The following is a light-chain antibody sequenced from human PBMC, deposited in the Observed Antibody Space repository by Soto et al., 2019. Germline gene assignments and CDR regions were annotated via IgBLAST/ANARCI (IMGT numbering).Light chain of an antibody. CDR2: DAS. J-gene: IGKJ4*01. Sequence: EIVLTQSPATLSLSPGERATLSCRASQSVSNDLAWFQQKPGQAPRLLIYDASNRATGIPAMFSGSGSGTDFTLTISSLEPEDFAVYYCQQRSSWPLLTFGGGTKVEI. V-gene: IGKV3-11*01. CDR1: QSVSND. CDR3: QQRSSWPLLT.